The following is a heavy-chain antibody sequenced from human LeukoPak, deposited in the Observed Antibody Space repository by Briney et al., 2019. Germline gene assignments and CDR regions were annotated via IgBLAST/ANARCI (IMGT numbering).Heavy chain of an antibody. J-gene: IGHJ5*02. CDR1: GGSISSYF. CDR2: IYDSGST. D-gene: IGHD1-26*01. CDR3: ARESSCLQGWRVGDWFDP. V-gene: IGHV4-59*01. Sequence: PSETLSLTCTVSGGSISSYFWNWIRQPPGKGLEWIGSIYDSGSTNYNPSLKSRVTMSVDMSNNQFSLKLGSVTAADTAVYYCARESSCLQGWRVGDWFDPWGQGTLVTVSS.